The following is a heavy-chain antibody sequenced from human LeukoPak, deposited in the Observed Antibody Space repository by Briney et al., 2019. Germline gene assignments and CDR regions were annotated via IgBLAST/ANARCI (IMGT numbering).Heavy chain of an antibody. CDR2: IGSTSSTI. D-gene: IGHD3-22*01. CDR3: ARDLLYDSSGIFDY. CDR1: GFTFSSYT. Sequence: GGSLRLSCAASGFTFSSYTMNWVRQAPGKGLEWVSYIGSTSSTIYYADSVKGRFTISRDNAKNSLYLQMNSLRAEDTAVYYCARDLLYDSSGIFDYWGQGTLVTVSS. V-gene: IGHV3-48*01. J-gene: IGHJ4*02.